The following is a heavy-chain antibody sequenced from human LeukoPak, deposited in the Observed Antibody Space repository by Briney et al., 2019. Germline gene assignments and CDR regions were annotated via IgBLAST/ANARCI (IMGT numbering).Heavy chain of an antibody. D-gene: IGHD3-22*01. Sequence: SETLSLTCAVSGGSLAIRNYYWAWIRQSPGRGLEWLGSVYSSGSVYYNPSLKSRVTILVDTSKNQFSLKLSSVTAADTAVYYCARTDSSGYFSWFDPWGQGTLVTVSS. J-gene: IGHJ5*02. CDR2: VYSSGSV. V-gene: IGHV4-39*07. CDR3: ARTDSSGYFSWFDP. CDR1: GGSLAIRNYY.